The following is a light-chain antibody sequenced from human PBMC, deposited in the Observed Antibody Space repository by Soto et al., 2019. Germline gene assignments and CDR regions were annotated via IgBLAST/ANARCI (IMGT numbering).Light chain of an antibody. V-gene: IGKV3-15*01. CDR2: SAT. CDR3: QQYHNWPPLT. CDR1: QSINDN. Sequence: EIVMTQSPATLSVSPGERFTLSCRASQSINDNVAWYQQKTGQAPRLLMYSATTRATGIPARFSGSGSGTEFTLTISSLQSEDFAVYYCQQYHNWPPLTFGGGTKVDI. J-gene: IGKJ4*01.